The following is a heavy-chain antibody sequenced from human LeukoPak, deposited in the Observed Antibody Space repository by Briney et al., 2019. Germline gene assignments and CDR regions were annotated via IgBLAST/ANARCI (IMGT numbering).Heavy chain of an antibody. CDR1: GFTFSSYG. Sequence: PGGSLRLSCAASGFTFSSYGMHWVRQAPGKGLEWVAFIRYDGSNKYYADSVKGRFTISRDNSKNTLYLQMNSLRAEDTAVYYCARGATYSSPPYYFDYWGQGTLVTVSS. D-gene: IGHD6-13*01. V-gene: IGHV3-30*02. CDR3: ARGATYSSPPYYFDY. CDR2: IRYDGSNK. J-gene: IGHJ4*02.